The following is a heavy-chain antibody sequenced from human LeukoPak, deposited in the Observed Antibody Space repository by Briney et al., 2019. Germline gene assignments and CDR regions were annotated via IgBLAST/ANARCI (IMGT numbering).Heavy chain of an antibody. D-gene: IGHD6-13*01. J-gene: IGHJ4*02. CDR3: ARVPGPYTTSRFDY. CDR1: GYTFTDYF. CDR2: IDPNSGGT. Sequence: ASVKVYCKTSGYTFTDYFLHWVRQAPGQGLEWMGRIDPNSGGTNYAQKFQVRVTVTRDTSISTVYMELSGLRSDDTAVYYCARVPGPYTTSRFDYWGQGTLVTVSS. V-gene: IGHV1-2*02.